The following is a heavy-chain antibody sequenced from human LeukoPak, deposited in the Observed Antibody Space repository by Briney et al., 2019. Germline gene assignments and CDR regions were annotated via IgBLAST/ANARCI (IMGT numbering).Heavy chain of an antibody. V-gene: IGHV3-33*03. CDR2: IWYDGSNK. Sequence: GGSLRLSCAASGFTFSSYGMHWVRQAPGKGLEWVAVIWYDGSNKYYADSVKGRFTISRDNAKNSLYLQMNSLRAEDTAVYYCAKTVGYCSSTSCSNDAFDIWGQGTMVIVSS. CDR3: AKTVGYCSSTSCSNDAFDI. D-gene: IGHD2-2*01. CDR1: GFTFSSYG. J-gene: IGHJ3*02.